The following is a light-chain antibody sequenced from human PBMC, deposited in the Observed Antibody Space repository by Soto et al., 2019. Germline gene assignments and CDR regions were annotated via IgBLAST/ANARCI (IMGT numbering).Light chain of an antibody. V-gene: IGLV2-8*01. CDR1: SSDVGGYNY. CDR3: TSYAGRNSYV. J-gene: IGLJ1*01. CDR2: EVS. Sequence: QSALTQPPSASGSPGQSVTISCTGTSSDVGGYNYVSWYQQHPGKGPKLMIYEVSKRPSGVTDRFSGSKSDNTASLTVSGLQTEDEADYYCTSYAGRNSYVFGTGTKLTVL.